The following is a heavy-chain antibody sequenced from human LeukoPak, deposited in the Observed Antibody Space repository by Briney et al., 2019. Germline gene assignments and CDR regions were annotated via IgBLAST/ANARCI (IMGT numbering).Heavy chain of an antibody. CDR3: ARKGSGYSTRYYFDY. CDR1: GGTFISYA. Sequence: SVKVSCKASGGTFISYAICWVRQALGQGLEWMGGIIPIFGTANYAQKLRGRVTTSTEESTSTAYMELSSLRSEDTAVYYCARKGSGYSTRYYFDYWGQGTLVTVSS. J-gene: IGHJ4*02. D-gene: IGHD3-3*01. CDR2: IIPIFGTA. V-gene: IGHV1-69*05.